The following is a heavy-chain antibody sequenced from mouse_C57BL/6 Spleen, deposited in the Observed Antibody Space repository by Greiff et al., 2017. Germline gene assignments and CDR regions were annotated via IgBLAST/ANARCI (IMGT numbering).Heavy chain of an antibody. D-gene: IGHD2-1*01. Sequence: QVQLKESGAELVRPGASVKLSCKASGYTFTDYYINWVKQRPGQGLEWIARIYPGSGNTYYNEKFKGKATLTAEKSSSTAYMQLSSLTSEDSAVYFGARGGIYYGNFDYWGQGTTLTVSS. CDR1: GYTFTDYY. CDR3: ARGGIYYGNFDY. CDR2: IYPGSGNT. J-gene: IGHJ2*01. V-gene: IGHV1-76*01.